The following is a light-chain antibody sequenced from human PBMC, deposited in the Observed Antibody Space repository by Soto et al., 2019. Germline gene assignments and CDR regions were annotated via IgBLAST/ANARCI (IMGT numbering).Light chain of an antibody. Sequence: DIQMTQSPSSLSASVGDRVTIACRSSHTINIYLNWYQQKPGQAPKLLIHTASTVHSGVPSRFSGSGSGTDFTLTINNLQPEDFATYYCQQSYSSVLTFGQGTKVEL. CDR2: TAS. CDR1: HTINIY. V-gene: IGKV1-39*01. CDR3: QQSYSSVLT. J-gene: IGKJ1*01.